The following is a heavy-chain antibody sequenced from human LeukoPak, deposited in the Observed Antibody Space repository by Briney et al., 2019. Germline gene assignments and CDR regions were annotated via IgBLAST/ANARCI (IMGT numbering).Heavy chain of an antibody. J-gene: IGHJ4*02. Sequence: GGSLRLSCAASGFTFSSYAMSWVRQAPGKGLEWVAVISYDGSNKYYADSVKGRFTISRDNSKNTLYLQMNSLRAEDTAVYYCAKTPRSSRYVWGQGTLVTVSS. CDR3: AKTPRSSRYV. D-gene: IGHD6-13*01. V-gene: IGHV3-30*18. CDR1: GFTFSSYA. CDR2: ISYDGSNK.